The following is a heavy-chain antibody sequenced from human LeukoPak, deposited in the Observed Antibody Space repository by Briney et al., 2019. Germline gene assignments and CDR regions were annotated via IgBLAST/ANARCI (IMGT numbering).Heavy chain of an antibody. CDR2: IYYSGST. Sequence: SETLSLTCTASGGSISSYYLRWTRQPPGKGLEWIGYIYYSGSTNYNPSLKSRVTIPVDTSKNQFSLKLSSVTAADTAVYYCARLISVSDWFDPWGQGTLVTVSS. D-gene: IGHD3/OR15-3a*01. V-gene: IGHV4-59*01. J-gene: IGHJ5*02. CDR3: ARLISVSDWFDP. CDR1: GGSISSYY.